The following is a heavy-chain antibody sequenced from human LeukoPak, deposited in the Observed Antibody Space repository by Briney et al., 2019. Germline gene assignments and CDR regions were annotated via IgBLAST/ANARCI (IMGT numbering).Heavy chain of an antibody. Sequence: AAVKVSCKASGYTFTSYAFSWVRQAPGQGLEWMGWINTNNGNTNYVQRLQGRVTMTTDTSTSTAYMELRSLRSDDTAVYYCAREREETYGSGSYTFDHWGQGTLVTVSS. CDR1: GYTFTSYA. V-gene: IGHV1-18*01. D-gene: IGHD3-10*01. CDR3: AREREETYGSGSYTFDH. CDR2: INTNNGNT. J-gene: IGHJ4*02.